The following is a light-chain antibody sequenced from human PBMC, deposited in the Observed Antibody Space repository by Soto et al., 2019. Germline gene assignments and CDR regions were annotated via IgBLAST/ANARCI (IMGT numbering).Light chain of an antibody. V-gene: IGLV2-14*01. CDR1: SRDIGYYNY. CDR3: SSYEDSSILM. Sequence: QSALTQPASVSGSPGQSITISCTGTSRDIGYYNYVSWYQQHPGKAPKVIIYEVSNRPSGVSDRFSGSKSGNTASLTISGLQAEDEGDYYCSSYEDSSILMFGGGTKVTVL. CDR2: EVS. J-gene: IGLJ3*02.